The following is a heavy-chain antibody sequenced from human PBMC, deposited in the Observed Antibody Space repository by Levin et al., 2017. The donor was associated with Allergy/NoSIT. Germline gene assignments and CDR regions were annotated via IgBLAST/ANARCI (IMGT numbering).Heavy chain of an antibody. Sequence: GGSLRLSCAASGFTFSSYAMHWVRQAPGKGLEWVAVISYDGSNKYYADSVKGRFTISRDNSKNTLYLQMNSLRAEDTAVYYCARVKGRYCSSTSCYTYLSDYYYGMDVWGQGTTVTVSS. J-gene: IGHJ6*02. V-gene: IGHV3-30*04. CDR2: ISYDGSNK. CDR3: ARVKGRYCSSTSCYTYLSDYYYGMDV. D-gene: IGHD2-2*02. CDR1: GFTFSSYA.